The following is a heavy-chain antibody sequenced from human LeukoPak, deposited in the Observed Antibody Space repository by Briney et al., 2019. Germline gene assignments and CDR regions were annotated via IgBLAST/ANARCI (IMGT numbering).Heavy chain of an antibody. D-gene: IGHD5-12*01. CDR3: ARGFPGID. Sequence: PGGSLRLSCAASGFTFSSFSMSWVRQAPGKGLEWISYISSGSSTRYYAESVKGRFTISRDNAKNSLYLQMSSLRAEDTALYYCARGFPGIDWGQGTLVTVSA. CDR1: GFTFSSFS. J-gene: IGHJ4*02. CDR2: ISSGSSTR. V-gene: IGHV3-48*04.